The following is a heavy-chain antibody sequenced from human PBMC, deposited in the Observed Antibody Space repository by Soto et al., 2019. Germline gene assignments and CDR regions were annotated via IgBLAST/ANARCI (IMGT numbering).Heavy chain of an antibody. Sequence: SETLSLTCAVSGHPVSSGYFWGWIRQPPKKGLEWIAIIDHTGTTHYNPSLESRVAIALDTSKNQVSLELTSLTAADTAIYYCDRDRGHAKYRHYGMDVWGQGTAVTVSS. D-gene: IGHD2-2*02. V-gene: IGHV4-38-2*01. J-gene: IGHJ6*02. CDR3: DRDRGHAKYRHYGMDV. CDR2: IDHTGTT. CDR1: GHPVSSGYF.